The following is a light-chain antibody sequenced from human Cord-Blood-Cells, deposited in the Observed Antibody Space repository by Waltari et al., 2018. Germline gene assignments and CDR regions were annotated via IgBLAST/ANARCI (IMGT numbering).Light chain of an antibody. CDR1: QRVLYSSNNKNY. J-gene: IGKJ3*01. Sequence: DIVMTQSPDPLAVSLGERATINCKSSQRVLYSSNNKNYLAWYQQKPGQPPKLLIYWASTRESGVPDRFSGSGSGTDFTLTISSLQAEDVAVYYCQQYYSTPFTFGPGTKVDIK. CDR2: WAS. V-gene: IGKV4-1*01. CDR3: QQYYSTPFT.